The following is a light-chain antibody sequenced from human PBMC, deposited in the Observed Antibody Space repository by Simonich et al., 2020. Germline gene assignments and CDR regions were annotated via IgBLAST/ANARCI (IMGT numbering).Light chain of an antibody. CDR3: QTWGTGVV. V-gene: IGLV4-69*01. CDR1: SGHSSYA. CDR2: LNSDGSH. Sequence: QLVLTQSPSASASLGASVKLTCTLSSGHSSYAIAWHQQQPEKGPRNLMKLNSDGSHSKGDGIPDRCAGSSSGAERYLTISSLQSEDEADYYCQTWGTGVVFGGGTKLTVL. J-gene: IGLJ2*01.